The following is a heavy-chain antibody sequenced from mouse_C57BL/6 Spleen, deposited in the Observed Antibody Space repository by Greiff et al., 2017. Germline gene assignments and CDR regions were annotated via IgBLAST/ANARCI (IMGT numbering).Heavy chain of an antibody. CDR2: ISDGGSYT. V-gene: IGHV5-4*03. CDR1: GFTFSSYA. CDR3: ARDRDCVYFDV. Sequence: EVKLVESGGGLVKPGGSLKLSCAASGFTFSSYAMSWVRQTPEKRLEWVATISDGGSYTYYPDNVKGRFTISRDNAKNNLYLQMSHLKSEDTAMYYCARDRDCVYFDVWGTETTVTVS. J-gene: IGHJ1*03.